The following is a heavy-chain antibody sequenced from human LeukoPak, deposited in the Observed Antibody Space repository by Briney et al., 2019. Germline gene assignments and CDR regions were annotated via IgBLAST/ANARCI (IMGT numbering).Heavy chain of an antibody. Sequence: PGGSLRLSCAVSGFIFNNCDMHWVRQPPGKGLEWISGISWNSGSIDYADSVKGRFTISRDNAKNSLYLQMNSLRVEDTAFYYCAKDNRRHYTSGPNPDSLHWGQGALVTVSS. J-gene: IGHJ4*02. CDR2: ISWNSGSI. CDR3: AKDNRRHYTSGPNPDSLH. CDR1: GFIFNNCD. D-gene: IGHD6-19*01. V-gene: IGHV3-9*01.